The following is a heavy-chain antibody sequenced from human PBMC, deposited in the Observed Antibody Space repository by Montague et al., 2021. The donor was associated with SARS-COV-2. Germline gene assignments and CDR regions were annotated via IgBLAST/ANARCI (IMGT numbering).Heavy chain of an antibody. J-gene: IGHJ5*01. Sequence: SETLSLTCTVYGGSFSGYYWNWIRQPPGKGLEWIGEINHSGSTNYNPSLKSRVTISVDTSENQFSLKLSSVTAADTAVYYCARGKYTSSCYGWHSCFDPWGQGTLVTVSS. V-gene: IGHV4-34*01. CDR2: INHSGST. CDR1: GGSFSGYY. D-gene: IGHD6-13*01. CDR3: ARGKYTSSCYGWHSCFDP.